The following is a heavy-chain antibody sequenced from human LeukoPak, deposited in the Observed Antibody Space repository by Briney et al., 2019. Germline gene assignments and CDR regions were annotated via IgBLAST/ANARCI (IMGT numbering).Heavy chain of an antibody. J-gene: IGHJ6*02. V-gene: IGHV4-34*01. D-gene: IGHD2-15*01. CDR1: GGSFSGYY. CDR3: ARGPRPRYCSGGSCSYRGYYYGMDV. CDR2: INHSGST. Sequence: PSETLSLTCAVYGGSFSGYYWSWIRQPPGKGLEWIGEINHSGSTNYNPSLRSRVTISVDTSKNQFSLKLSSVTAADTAVYYCARGPRPRYCSGGSCSYRGYYYGMDVWGQGTTVTVSS.